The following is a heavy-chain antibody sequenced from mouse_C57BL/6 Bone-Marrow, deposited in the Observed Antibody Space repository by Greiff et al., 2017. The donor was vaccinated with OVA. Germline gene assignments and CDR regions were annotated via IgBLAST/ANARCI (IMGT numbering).Heavy chain of an antibody. Sequence: QVQLQQSGAELVRPGASVTLSCKASGYTFTDYEMHWVKQTPVHGLEWIGAIDPETGGTAYNQKFKGKAILTADKSSSTAYMGLRSLTSEDSAVYYCTRGYYGSLLFAYWGQGTLVTVSA. J-gene: IGHJ3*01. CDR3: TRGYYGSLLFAY. CDR2: IDPETGGT. V-gene: IGHV1-15*01. D-gene: IGHD1-1*01. CDR1: GYTFTDYE.